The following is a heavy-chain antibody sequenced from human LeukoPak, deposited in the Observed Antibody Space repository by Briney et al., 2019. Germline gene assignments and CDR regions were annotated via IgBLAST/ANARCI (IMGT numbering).Heavy chain of an antibody. CDR2: ISAFNGNT. Sequence: ASVKVSCKASGYTFTSYGISWVRQAPGQGLEWMGWISAFNGNTNYAQKLQGRVTMTTDTSTSTAYMELRSLRSDDTAVYYCARDPSRHSSGWSYSDYWGQGTLVTVSS. D-gene: IGHD6-19*01. V-gene: IGHV1-18*04. CDR3: ARDPSRHSSGWSYSDY. CDR1: GYTFTSYG. J-gene: IGHJ4*02.